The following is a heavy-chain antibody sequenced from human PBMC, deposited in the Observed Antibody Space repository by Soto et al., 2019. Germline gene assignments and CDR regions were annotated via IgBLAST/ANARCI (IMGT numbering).Heavy chain of an antibody. Sequence: SETLSLTCTVSGGSISSYYWSWIRQPPGKGLEWIGYIYYSGSTNYNPSLKSRVTISVDTSKNQFSLKLSSVTAADTAVYYCARVLVGYSSGWYYFDYWGQGTLVTAPQ. CDR3: ARVLVGYSSGWYYFDY. J-gene: IGHJ4*02. D-gene: IGHD6-19*01. CDR1: GGSISSYY. V-gene: IGHV4-59*01. CDR2: IYYSGST.